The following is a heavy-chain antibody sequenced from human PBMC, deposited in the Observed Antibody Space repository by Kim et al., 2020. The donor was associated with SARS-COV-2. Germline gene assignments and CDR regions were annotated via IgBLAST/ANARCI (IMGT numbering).Heavy chain of an antibody. D-gene: IGHD6-6*01. CDR3: SREQSISARSGDYYCG. CDR2: IYYSGST. V-gene: IGHV4-61*01. J-gene: IGHJ6*01. Sequence: SETLSLTCTVSGGSVSSGSYYWSWIRQPPGKGLEWIGYIYYSGSTNYNPSLKSRVTISVDTSKNQFSLKLSSVTAADTAVYYWSREQSISARSGDYYCG. CDR1: GGSVSSGSYY.